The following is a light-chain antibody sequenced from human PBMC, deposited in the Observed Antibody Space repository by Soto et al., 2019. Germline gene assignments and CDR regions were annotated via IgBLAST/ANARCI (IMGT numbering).Light chain of an antibody. J-gene: IGKJ5*01. CDR1: QSVSSY. V-gene: IGKV3-11*01. CDR2: DAS. CDR3: QQRSNWPGIT. Sequence: EIVLTQYPATVSLSAGERATLSCMASQSVSSYLAWYQQKPGQAPRLLIFDASNRATGIPARFSGSGSGPDFTLTISSLEPEDFAVYYCQQRSNWPGITFGQGTRLEIK.